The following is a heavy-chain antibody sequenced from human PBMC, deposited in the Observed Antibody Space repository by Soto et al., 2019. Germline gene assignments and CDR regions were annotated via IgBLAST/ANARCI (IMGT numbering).Heavy chain of an antibody. Sequence: PGGSLRLSCAASGFTFTSYYMHWVRQAPGQGLEWMGIINPSGGSTSYAQKFQGRVTMTRDTSTSTVYMELSSLRSEDTAVYYCAREWAWGINHYYYGMDVWGQGTTVTVSS. D-gene: IGHD7-27*01. J-gene: IGHJ6*02. CDR2: INPSGGST. CDR1: GFTFTSYY. V-gene: IGHV1-46*03. CDR3: AREWAWGINHYYYGMDV.